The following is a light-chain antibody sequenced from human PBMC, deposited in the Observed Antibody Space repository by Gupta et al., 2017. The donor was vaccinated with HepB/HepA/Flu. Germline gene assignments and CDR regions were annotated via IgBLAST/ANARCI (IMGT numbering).Light chain of an antibody. Sequence: EIVLTQSPATLSLSPGERATLSCRASQSVSSYLAWYQQKPGQAPRLLIYDASNRATGIPARFSGSGSGTDFTLTISSLDPEDFAVYYCQHRSNWPPITFGPGTKVDIK. CDR2: DAS. V-gene: IGKV3-11*01. CDR1: QSVSSY. J-gene: IGKJ3*01. CDR3: QHRSNWPPIT.